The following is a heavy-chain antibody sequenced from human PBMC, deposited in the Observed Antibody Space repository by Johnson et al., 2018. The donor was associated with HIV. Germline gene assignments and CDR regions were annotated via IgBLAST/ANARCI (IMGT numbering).Heavy chain of an antibody. CDR3: ARERATLWFRASGAAFDI. V-gene: IGHV3-30*03. Sequence: QVQLVESGGGVVQPGRSLRLSCAASGFTFSSYGMHWVRQAPGKGLEWVAVISYDGSNKYYADSVKGRFTISRDNSKNTLYLQMNSLRAEDTAVYYCARERATLWFRASGAAFDIWGQGTMVTVSS. J-gene: IGHJ3*02. CDR1: GFTFSSYG. CDR2: ISYDGSNK. D-gene: IGHD3-10*01.